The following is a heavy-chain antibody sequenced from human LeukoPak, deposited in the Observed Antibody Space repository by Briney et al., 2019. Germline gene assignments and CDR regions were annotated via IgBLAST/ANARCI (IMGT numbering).Heavy chain of an antibody. J-gene: IGHJ6*02. CDR3: VKYGADV. CDR2: ISGSDGST. D-gene: IGHD3-10*01. Sequence: GGSLRPSCAASRFTFSTYAMSWVRQPPGKGLEWVSAISGSDGSTYYADSVEGRFTISRDNSKNTLYLQMNSLRAEDTAVYYCVKYGADVWGQGTTVTVSS. V-gene: IGHV3-23*01. CDR1: RFTFSTYA.